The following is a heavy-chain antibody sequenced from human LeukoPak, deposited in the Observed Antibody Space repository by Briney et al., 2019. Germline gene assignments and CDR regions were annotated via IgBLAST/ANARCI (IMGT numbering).Heavy chain of an antibody. CDR2: INPNSGDT. V-gene: IGHV1-2*02. J-gene: IGHJ1*01. CDR1: GYTFTDHY. CDR3: ARGGRYYDFWSGYSSAEYFQH. D-gene: IGHD3-3*01. Sequence: ASVKVSCKASGYTFTDHYIHWVRQAPGQGLEWMGWINPNSGDTNYAQKFQGRVTMTRDTSISTINMELRRLTSDDTAVYYCARGGRYYDFWSGYSSAEYFQHWGQGTLVTVSS.